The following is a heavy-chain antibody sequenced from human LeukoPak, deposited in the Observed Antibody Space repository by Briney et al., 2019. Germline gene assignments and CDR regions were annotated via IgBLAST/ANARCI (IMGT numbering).Heavy chain of an antibody. CDR2: ISAYNGNT. J-gene: IGHJ4*02. CDR1: GYTFTGYY. CDR3: ARVRIAARLFDY. Sequence: ASVKVSCKASGYTFTGYYMHWVRQAPGQGLEWMGWISAYNGNTNYAQKLQGRVTMTTDTSTSTAYMELRSLRSDDTAVYYCARVRIAARLFDYWGQGTLVTVSS. D-gene: IGHD6-6*01. V-gene: IGHV1-18*04.